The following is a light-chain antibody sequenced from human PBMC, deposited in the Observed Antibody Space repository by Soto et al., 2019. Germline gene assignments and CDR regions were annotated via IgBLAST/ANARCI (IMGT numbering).Light chain of an antibody. CDR3: QQYATSPST. J-gene: IGKJ2*01. Sequence: DIVLHQSPGTLSLSPGESATLSCRASQSVRSGYLARYQQKPGQAPRLLIYGASSRASGIRDSFSGSGSGTDFTLTISRLEHEDFAVYYCQQYATSPSTFGQGPKVDIK. V-gene: IGKV3-20*01. CDR1: QSVRSGY. CDR2: GAS.